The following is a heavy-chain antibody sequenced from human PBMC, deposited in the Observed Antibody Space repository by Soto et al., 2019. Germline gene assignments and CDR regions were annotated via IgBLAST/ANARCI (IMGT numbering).Heavy chain of an antibody. Sequence: QVQLQESGPGLVKPSQTLSLTCTVSGASISRGGYYWSWIRQHPGKGLEWIGYIYYSGSTYYNPSLKSRVTISVDTSKNQFSLKLSSVTAADTAVYYCARVSRGSGNYELDPWGQGTLVTVSS. CDR1: GASISRGGYY. J-gene: IGHJ5*02. V-gene: IGHV4-31*03. CDR3: ARVSRGSGNYELDP. D-gene: IGHD3-10*01. CDR2: IYYSGST.